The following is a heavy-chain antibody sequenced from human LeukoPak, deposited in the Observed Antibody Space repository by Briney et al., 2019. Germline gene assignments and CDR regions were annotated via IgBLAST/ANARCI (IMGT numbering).Heavy chain of an antibody. D-gene: IGHD5-24*01. CDR3: VGTTKWLAFDY. CDR1: GVSISNYY. CDR2: IYNSGST. V-gene: IGHV4-59*01. J-gene: IGHJ4*02. Sequence: PSETLSLTCTASGVSISNYYWSWIRQPPGKGLEWVGCIYNSGSTNYSPSLNSRVTISVDTSENQLSLRLTSVTAADTAVYYCVGTTKWLAFDYWGQGTLVTVSS.